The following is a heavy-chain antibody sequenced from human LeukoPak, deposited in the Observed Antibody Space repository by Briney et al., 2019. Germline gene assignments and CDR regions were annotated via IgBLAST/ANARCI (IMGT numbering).Heavy chain of an antibody. J-gene: IGHJ3*02. V-gene: IGHV4-34*01. D-gene: IGHD6-13*01. CDR2: INHSGST. CDR1: GGSFSGYY. CDR3: ARPTTLYSSKGGASDI. Sequence: SETLSLTCAVYGGSFSGYYWSWIRQPPGKGLEWIGEINHSGSTNYNPSLKSRVTISVDTSKNQFSLKLSSVTAADTAVYYCARPTTLYSSKGGASDIWGQGTMVTVSS.